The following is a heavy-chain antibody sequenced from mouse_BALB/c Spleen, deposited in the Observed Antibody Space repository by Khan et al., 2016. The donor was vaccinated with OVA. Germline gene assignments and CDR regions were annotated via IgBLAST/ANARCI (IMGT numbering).Heavy chain of an antibody. Sequence: QVQLKESGPELVRPGVSVKISCKGSGFTFTDYAMHWVKQSHAKSLEWIGLMSTYSGNTNYNQKFKGKATMTVDKSSSTAYMELARLTSEDSAIYYCARPAYDGYYDYWGQGTTLTVSS. CDR2: MSTYSGNT. V-gene: IGHV1S137*01. CDR1: GFTFTDYA. CDR3: ARPAYDGYYDY. D-gene: IGHD2-3*01. J-gene: IGHJ2*01.